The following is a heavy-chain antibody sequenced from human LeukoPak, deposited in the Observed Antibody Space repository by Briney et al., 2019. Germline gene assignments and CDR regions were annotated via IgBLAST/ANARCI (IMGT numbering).Heavy chain of an antibody. CDR2: IYYSGST. CDR1: GDSISFSPYY. J-gene: IGHJ4*02. V-gene: IGHV4-61*01. D-gene: IGHD4-17*01. CDR3: ARDLTGYGDYFDY. Sequence: PSETLSLTCTISGDSISFSPYYWNWIRQLPGKGLEWIGYIYYSGSTNYNPSLKSRVTISVDTSKNQFSQKLSSVTAADTAVYYCARDLTGYGDYFDYWGQGTLVTVSS.